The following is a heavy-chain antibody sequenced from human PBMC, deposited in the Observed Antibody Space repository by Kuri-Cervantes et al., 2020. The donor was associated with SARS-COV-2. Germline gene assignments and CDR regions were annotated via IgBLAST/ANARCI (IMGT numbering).Heavy chain of an antibody. V-gene: IGHV3-66*01. CDR1: GFTVSSNY. CDR3: ARDPVPQALPYYYYYMDV. J-gene: IGHJ6*03. Sequence: GGSLRLSCAASGFTVSSNYMSWVRQAPGKGLEWVSVIYSGGSTYYADSVKGRFTISRDNAKNSLYLQMNSLRAEDTAVYYCARDPVPQALPYYYYYMDVWGKGTTVTVSS. CDR2: IYSGGST.